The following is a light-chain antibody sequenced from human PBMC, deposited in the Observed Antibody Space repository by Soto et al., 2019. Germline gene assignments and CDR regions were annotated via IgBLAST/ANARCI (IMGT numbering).Light chain of an antibody. Sequence: IQITQSPSTLSASVRDRVNITCRARQSISSWLAWYQQKPGKAPKLLIYDASSLESGVPSRFSGSGSGTEFTLTISSLQPDDFATYYCQQYNSYSGTFGQGTKV. V-gene: IGKV1-5*01. CDR2: DAS. CDR3: QQYNSYSGT. J-gene: IGKJ1*01. CDR1: QSISSW.